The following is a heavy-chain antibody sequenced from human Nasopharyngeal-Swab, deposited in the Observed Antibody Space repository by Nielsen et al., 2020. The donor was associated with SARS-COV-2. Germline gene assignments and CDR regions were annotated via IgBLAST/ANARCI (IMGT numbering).Heavy chain of an antibody. CDR1: GFTFSIYA. CDR3: AKEEYSSSWYIGGY. Sequence: GESLKISCAASGFTFSIYAMSWVRQAPGQGLEWVSAISGSGGSTYYADSVKGRFTISRDNSKNTLYLQMNSLRAEDTAVYYCAKEEYSSSWYIGGYWGQGTLVTVS. V-gene: IGHV3-23*01. D-gene: IGHD6-13*01. J-gene: IGHJ4*02. CDR2: ISGSGGST.